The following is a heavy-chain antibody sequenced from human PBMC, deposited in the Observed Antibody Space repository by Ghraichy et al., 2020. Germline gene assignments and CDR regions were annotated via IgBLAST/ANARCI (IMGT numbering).Heavy chain of an antibody. V-gene: IGHV3-53*01. CDR3: ARGGSPTYYFDF. Sequence: GGSLRLSCAASGFTVRSNYMSWVRQAPGRGLEWVSVIYSGDATYYEDFVKGRFTISRDNPKNTVYLQMNSLRAEDTAVYYCARGGSPTYYFDFWGQGTLVTVSS. J-gene: IGHJ4*02. CDR1: GFTVRSNY. D-gene: IGHD1-26*01. CDR2: IYSGDAT.